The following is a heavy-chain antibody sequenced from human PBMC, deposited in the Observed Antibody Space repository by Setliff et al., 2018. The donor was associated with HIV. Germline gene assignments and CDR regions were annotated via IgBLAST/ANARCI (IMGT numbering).Heavy chain of an antibody. CDR2: IYPADSNT. Sequence: GRSLQISCKGSGYSFSSYWIGWVRQMPGKGLEWMGIIYPADSNTRYSPSFQAQVTISADKSIRTAYLQWSSLKASDTAMYYCARHLGVAGTSGGDYWGQGTLVTVSS. CDR1: GYSFSSYW. J-gene: IGHJ4*02. V-gene: IGHV5-51*01. CDR3: ARHLGVAGTSGGDY. D-gene: IGHD6-19*01.